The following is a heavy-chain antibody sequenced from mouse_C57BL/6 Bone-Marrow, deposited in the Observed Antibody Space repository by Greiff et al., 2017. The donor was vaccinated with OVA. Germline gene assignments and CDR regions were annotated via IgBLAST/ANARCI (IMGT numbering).Heavy chain of an antibody. CDR3: ARDRGGTWYFDC. V-gene: IGHV5-4*01. Sequence: DVMLVESGGGLVKPGGSLKLSCAASGFTFSSYAMSWVRQTPEKRLEWVATISDGGSYTYYPDHVKGRFTISRDNAKNNLYLQMGHLKSEDTAVYCCARDRGGTWYFDCWGQGTTLTVSS. CDR1: GFTFSSYA. J-gene: IGHJ2*01. CDR2: ISDGGSYT. D-gene: IGHD4-1*01.